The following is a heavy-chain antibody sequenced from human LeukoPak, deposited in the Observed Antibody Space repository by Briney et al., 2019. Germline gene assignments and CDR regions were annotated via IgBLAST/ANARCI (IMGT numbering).Heavy chain of an antibody. Sequence: PSETLSLTCAVSGYSISSGYYWGWIRQPPGKGLEWIGSIYHSGSTYYNPSLKSRVTISVDTSKNQFSLKLSSVTAADTAVYYCAREGGDCSSTSCRWYWGQGTLVTVSS. CDR2: IYHSGST. D-gene: IGHD2-2*01. J-gene: IGHJ4*02. CDR3: AREGGDCSSTSCRWY. V-gene: IGHV4-38-2*02. CDR1: GYSISSGYY.